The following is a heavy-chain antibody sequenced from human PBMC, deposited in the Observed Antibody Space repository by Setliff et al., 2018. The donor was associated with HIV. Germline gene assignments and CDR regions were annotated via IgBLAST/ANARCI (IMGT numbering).Heavy chain of an antibody. J-gene: IGHJ2*01. V-gene: IGHV4-39*07. CDR1: GDSVNDRSYF. Sequence: PSETLSLTCTVSGDSVNDRSYFWGWIRQPPGKGLEWIGTFYYNGDSRYNPSLKSRVTISVDMSKNQFSLNLNSVTAADTAVYYCARSQLALHYWYFDLWGHGTLVTVSS. D-gene: IGHD6-13*01. CDR3: ARSQLALHYWYFDL. CDR2: FYYNGDS.